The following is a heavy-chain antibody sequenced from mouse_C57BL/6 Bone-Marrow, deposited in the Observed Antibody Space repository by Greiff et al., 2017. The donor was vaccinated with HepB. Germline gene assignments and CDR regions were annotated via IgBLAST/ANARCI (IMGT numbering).Heavy chain of an antibody. Sequence: QVQLQQPGAELVKPGASVKLSCKASGYTFTSYWMHWVKQRPGQGLEWIGMIHPNSGSTNYNEKFKSKATLTVDTSSSTAYMQLSSLTSEDSAVYYCASYYYGSSYWYFDVWGTGTTVTVSS. D-gene: IGHD1-1*01. CDR1: GYTFTSYW. J-gene: IGHJ1*03. V-gene: IGHV1-64*01. CDR3: ASYYYGSSYWYFDV. CDR2: IHPNSGST.